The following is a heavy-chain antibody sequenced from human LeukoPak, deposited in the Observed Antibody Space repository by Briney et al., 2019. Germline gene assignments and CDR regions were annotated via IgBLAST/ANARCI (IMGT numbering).Heavy chain of an antibody. Sequence: SETLSLTCTVSGGSIRSYYWSWIRQPPGKGLEWIGYIYYSGSTNYNPSLKSRVTISVDTSKNQFSLKLSSVTAADTAVYYCARGAYGDYGNNWFDPWGQGTLVTVSS. J-gene: IGHJ5*02. CDR2: IYYSGST. CDR3: ARGAYGDYGNNWFDP. D-gene: IGHD4-17*01. CDR1: GGSIRSYY. V-gene: IGHV4-59*08.